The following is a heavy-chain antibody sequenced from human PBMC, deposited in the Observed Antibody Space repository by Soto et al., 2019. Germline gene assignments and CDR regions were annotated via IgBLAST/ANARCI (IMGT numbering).Heavy chain of an antibody. CDR3: ARGRIEIILVVPAPLGVEVWSAP. D-gene: IGHD2-2*01. Sequence: SVKVSCKASGGTFSSYAISWVRQAPGQGLEWVGGIIPIFGTANYAQKFQGRVTITADESTSTAYVELSSLRSEDTAVYYYARGRIEIILVVPAPLGVEVWSAPWGRGPRAPVPS. J-gene: IGHJ5*02. CDR2: IIPIFGTA. CDR1: GGTFSSYA. V-gene: IGHV1-69*13.